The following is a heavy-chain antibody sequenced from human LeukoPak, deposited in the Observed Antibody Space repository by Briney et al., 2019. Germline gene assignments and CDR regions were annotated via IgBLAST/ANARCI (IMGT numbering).Heavy chain of an antibody. CDR3: AKDGGITMIVVVITGHQLDY. CDR1: GFTFSSYA. J-gene: IGHJ4*02. CDR2: ISGSGGST. V-gene: IGHV3-23*01. D-gene: IGHD3-22*01. Sequence: PGGSLRLSCAASGFTFSSYAMSWVRQAPGKGLEWVSAISGSGGSTYYADSVKGRFTISRDNSKNTLYLQMNSLRAEDTAVYYCAKDGGITMIVVVITGHQLDYWGQGTLITVSS.